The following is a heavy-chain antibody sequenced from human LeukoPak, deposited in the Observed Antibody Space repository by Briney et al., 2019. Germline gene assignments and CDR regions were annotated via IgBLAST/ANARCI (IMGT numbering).Heavy chain of an antibody. V-gene: IGHV3-48*03. J-gene: IGHJ4*02. CDR1: GFTFSTYE. Sequence: PGGSLRLSCAASGFTFSTYEMSWVRQAPGKGLEWVSYISSSGKTIYYADSVKGRFTISRDNAKNSLHLEMNSLRAEDTAVYYCARDRTLDYWGQGTLVTVSS. CDR3: ARDRTLDY. CDR2: ISSSGKTI.